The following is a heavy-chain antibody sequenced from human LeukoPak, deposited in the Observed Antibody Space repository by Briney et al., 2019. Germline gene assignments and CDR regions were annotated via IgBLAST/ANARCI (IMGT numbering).Heavy chain of an antibody. V-gene: IGHV4-34*01. J-gene: IGHJ3*02. CDR1: GGSFSGYY. CDR2: INHSGST. D-gene: IGHD3-10*01. Sequence: SETLSLTCAVYGGSFSGYYWSWIRQPPGKGLEWIGEINHSGSTNYNPSLKSRVTISVDTSKNQFSLKLSSVTAADTAVYYCARDQLLWFGESYDAFDIWGQGTMVTVSS. CDR3: ARDQLLWFGESYDAFDI.